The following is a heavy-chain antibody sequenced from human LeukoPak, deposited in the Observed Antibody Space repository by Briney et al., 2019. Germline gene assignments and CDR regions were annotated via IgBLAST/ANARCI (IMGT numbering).Heavy chain of an antibody. CDR1: GFTFSSYS. CDR3: ARDGGYCSSTSCYLRYYYYYGMDV. Sequence: GGSLRLSCAASGFTFSSYSMNWVRQAPGKGLEWVSSISSSSSYIYYADSVKGRFTVSRDNAKNSLYLQMNSLRAEDTAVYYCARDGGYCSSTSCYLRYYYYYGMDVWGQGTTVTVSS. CDR2: ISSSSSYI. D-gene: IGHD2-2*01. V-gene: IGHV3-21*01. J-gene: IGHJ6*02.